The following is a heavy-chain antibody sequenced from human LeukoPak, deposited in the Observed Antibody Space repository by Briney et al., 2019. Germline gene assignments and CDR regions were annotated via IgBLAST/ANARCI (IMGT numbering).Heavy chain of an antibody. CDR1: GFTFSIFT. J-gene: IGHJ4*02. V-gene: IGHV3-23*01. Sequence: HPGGSLSLSCAPSGFTFSIFTMRWARHPPGRGLEWISTINIHADSTYYADSVTGRFTTSRDNSKNTMFLQMNSLRAEDTAIYYCAKDGLCPNVCRTEITVAGYFDSWGQGILVTVSS. CDR2: INIHADST. D-gene: IGHD6-19*01. CDR3: AKDGLCPNVCRTEITVAGYFDS.